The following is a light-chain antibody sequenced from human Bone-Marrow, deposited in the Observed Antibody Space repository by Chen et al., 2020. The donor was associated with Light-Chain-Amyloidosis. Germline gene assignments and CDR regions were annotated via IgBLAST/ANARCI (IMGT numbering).Light chain of an antibody. CDR1: QSVSSN. CDR3: QQYHNWPPWT. J-gene: IGKJ1*01. V-gene: IGKV3-15*01. Sequence: EIVMTQSPATLSVSPGERATLSCRASQSVSSNLAWYQQKPGQAPRLLIYGASTRATGIPARFSGSGSVTEFTLTISSLLSEDFAVYYCQQYHNWPPWTFGQGTMVEIK. CDR2: GAS.